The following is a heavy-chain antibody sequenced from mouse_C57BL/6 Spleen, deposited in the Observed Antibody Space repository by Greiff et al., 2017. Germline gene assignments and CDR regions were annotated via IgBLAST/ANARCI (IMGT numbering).Heavy chain of an antibody. CDR1: GYTFTSYW. D-gene: IGHD1-1*01. V-gene: IGHV1-59*01. CDR3: ARSTTVLATGYFDY. J-gene: IGHJ2*01. CDR2: IDPSDSYT. Sequence: VQLQQPGAELVRPGTSVKLSCKASGYTFTSYWMHWVKQRPGQGLEWIGVIDPSDSYTNYNQKFKGKATLTVDTSSSTAYMQLSSLTSEDSAVYYCARSTTVLATGYFDYWGQGTTLSVSS.